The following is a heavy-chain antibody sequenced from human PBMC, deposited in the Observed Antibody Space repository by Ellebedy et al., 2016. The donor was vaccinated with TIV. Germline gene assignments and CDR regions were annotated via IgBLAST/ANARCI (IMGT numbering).Heavy chain of an antibody. CDR3: ARDSGSYRGYLDY. D-gene: IGHD1-26*01. V-gene: IGHV3-33*01. CDR2: IWYDGSNK. CDR1: GFTFSSYG. J-gene: IGHJ4*02. Sequence: GGSLRLXCAASGFTFSSYGMHWVRQAPGKGLEWVAVIWYDGSNKYYADSVKGRFTISRDNAKNSLYLQMNSLRAEDTAVYYCARDSGSYRGYLDYWGQGTLVTVSS.